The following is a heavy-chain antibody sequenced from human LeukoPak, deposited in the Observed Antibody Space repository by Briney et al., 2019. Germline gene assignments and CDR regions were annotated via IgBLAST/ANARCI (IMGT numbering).Heavy chain of an antibody. J-gene: IGHJ4*02. CDR2: IYSGGST. D-gene: IGHD5-12*01. CDR1: GFTFSSYA. Sequence: GGSLRLSCAASGFTFSSYAMSWVRQAPGKGLEWVSVIYSGGSTYYADSVKGRFTISRDNSKNTLYLQMNSLGAEDTAVYYCARDGKWLQSDYWGQGTLVTVSS. V-gene: IGHV3-66*01. CDR3: ARDGKWLQSDY.